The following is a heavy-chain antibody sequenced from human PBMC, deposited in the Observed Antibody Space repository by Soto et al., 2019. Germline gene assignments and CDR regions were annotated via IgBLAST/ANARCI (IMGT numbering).Heavy chain of an antibody. CDR3: ARGGIRTAPQLSY. J-gene: IGHJ4*02. Sequence: QVQLVESVGGGVQPGRSLRLSCAASGFTFSSYGMHWVRQAPGKGLEWVAVIWYDGSNKYYADSVKGRFTISRDNSKNTLYLQMNSLRAEDTAVYYCARGGIRTAPQLSYWGQGTLVTVSS. CDR2: IWYDGSNK. V-gene: IGHV3-33*01. CDR1: GFTFSSYG. D-gene: IGHD1-26*01.